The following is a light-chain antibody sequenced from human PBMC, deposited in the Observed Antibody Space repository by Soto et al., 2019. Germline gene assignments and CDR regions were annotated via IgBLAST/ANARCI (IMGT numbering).Light chain of an antibody. J-gene: IGKJ1*01. Sequence: EILLTQSPGTLSLSPGERATLSCGAGQSVSRRYLAWYQQKPGQAPRLLIYDASTRATGIPARLSGSGSGTELTITISRIENEDFEVYYCQQYGSSPWTFGQGTKVDIK. CDR1: QSVSRRY. V-gene: IGKV3-20*01. CDR2: DAS. CDR3: QQYGSSPWT.